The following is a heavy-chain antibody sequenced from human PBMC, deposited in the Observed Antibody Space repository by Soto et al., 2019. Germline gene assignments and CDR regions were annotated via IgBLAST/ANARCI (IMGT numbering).Heavy chain of an antibody. CDR3: AKHTVGTASACYFDS. CDR1: GFTFSGYA. V-gene: IGHV3-23*01. D-gene: IGHD5-18*01. J-gene: IGHJ4*02. CDR2: IDGSGGVT. Sequence: PGGSLRLSCAASGFTFSGYAMICVRQAPGIGLQWVSSIDGSGGVTRYADCVRGRFTMSRDNSKNTLYLQMNSLRAEDTAVYFCAKHTVGTASACYFDSWGQGTLVTVSS.